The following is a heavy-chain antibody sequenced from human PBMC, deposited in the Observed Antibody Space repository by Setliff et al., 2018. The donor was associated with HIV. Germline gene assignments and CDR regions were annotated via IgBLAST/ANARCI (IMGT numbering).Heavy chain of an antibody. V-gene: IGHV3-74*01. CDR2: INAAGGNT. CDR3: ATDPVDGSSY. D-gene: IGHD3-10*01. Sequence: GGSLRLSCAVSGFPFSISPMNWVRLPPGKGPVWLSRINAAGGNTNYVDSVKGRFTISRDNAGSTVYLQMSSLRAEDTAVYHCATDPVDGSSYWGQGTRVTVSS. J-gene: IGHJ4*02. CDR1: GFPFSISP.